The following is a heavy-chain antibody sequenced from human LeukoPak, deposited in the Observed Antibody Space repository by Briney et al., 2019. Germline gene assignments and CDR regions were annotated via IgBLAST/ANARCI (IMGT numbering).Heavy chain of an antibody. V-gene: IGHV1-3*03. CDR2: INPANGYT. D-gene: IGHD5-24*01. CDR3: AIRDGHTDH. Sequence: ASVKVSCKAYVYTLTSYAMHCVRQAPGQTLQWLGRINPANGYTKYSQDFQGRVSITRDSSASTVFMEVNGLRSEDMAVYYCAIRDGHTDHWGQGTLVTVSS. CDR1: VYTLTSYA. J-gene: IGHJ4*02.